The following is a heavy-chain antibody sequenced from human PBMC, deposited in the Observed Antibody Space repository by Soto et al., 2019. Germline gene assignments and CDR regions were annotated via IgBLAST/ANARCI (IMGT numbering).Heavy chain of an antibody. CDR2: MSPSSGNT. D-gene: IGHD1-20*01. V-gene: IGHV1-8*02. CDR1: GYKFNTYD. Sequence: QVQLVQSGAEVEKPGASVKVSCQASGYKFNTYDINWVRQATGQGLEWMGWMSPSSGNTGYAQKFQGRVTMTRGTSVSTAYMELNSLTSDDTAVYYCARGITQGYDYWGQGTPVTVSS. CDR3: ARGITQGYDY. J-gene: IGHJ4*02.